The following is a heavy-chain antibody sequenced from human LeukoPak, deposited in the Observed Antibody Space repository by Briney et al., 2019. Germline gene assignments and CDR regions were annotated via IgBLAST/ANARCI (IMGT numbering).Heavy chain of an antibody. CDR1: GGTFSSYA. J-gene: IGHJ4*02. CDR2: IIPIFGTA. CDR3: ARDDDSSGYYYN. Sequence: SVKVSCKASGGTFSSYAIGWVRQAPGQGLEWMGRIIPIFGTANYAQKFQGRVTITTDESTSTAYMAVSSLRSEDTAVYYCARDDDSSGYYYNWGQGTLVTVSS. D-gene: IGHD3-22*01. V-gene: IGHV1-69*05.